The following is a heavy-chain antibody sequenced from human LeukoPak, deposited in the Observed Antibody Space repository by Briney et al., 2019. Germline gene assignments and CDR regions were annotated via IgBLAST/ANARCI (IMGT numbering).Heavy chain of an antibody. D-gene: IGHD3-16*02. Sequence: PSQTLSLTCTVSGGSISSGDYYWSWIRQPPGKGLEWIGYIYYSGSTYYNPSLKSRVTISVDTSKNQFSLKLSSVAAADTAVYYCARELSYGYVWGSYPQASSGWFDPWGQGTLVTVSS. CDR3: ARELSYGYVWGSYPQASSGWFDP. CDR1: GGSISSGDYY. J-gene: IGHJ5*02. V-gene: IGHV4-30-4*01. CDR2: IYYSGST.